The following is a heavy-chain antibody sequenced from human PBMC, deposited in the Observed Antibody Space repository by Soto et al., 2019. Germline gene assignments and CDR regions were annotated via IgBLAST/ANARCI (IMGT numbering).Heavy chain of an antibody. CDR1: GAYMRNDYYY. V-gene: IGHV4-30-4*08. Sequence: SETLSLTCTVSGAYMRNDYYYWSWVRQNPGKDLEWIGHMHHSGRTHYNPSLKSRVTISVDRSKNQFSLKLSSVTAADTAVYYCARVPGPWGQGTLVTVSS. D-gene: IGHD3-10*01. CDR3: ARVPGP. CDR2: MHHSGRT. J-gene: IGHJ5*02.